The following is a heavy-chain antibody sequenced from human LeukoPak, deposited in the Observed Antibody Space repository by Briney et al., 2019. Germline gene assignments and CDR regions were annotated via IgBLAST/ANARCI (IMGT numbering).Heavy chain of an antibody. CDR2: MSYDGSDN. J-gene: IGHJ4*02. CDR1: GFTFSSYT. V-gene: IGHV3-30*01. Sequence: GGSLRLSCAASGFTFSSYTMHWVRHAPGKGLGWVAVMSYDGSDNYYADSVKGRFTISRDNSRTTVYLQMNSLRAEDTAVYYCARGSRWLQLGPFDYWGQGTLVTVSS. CDR3: ARGSRWLQLGPFDY. D-gene: IGHD5-24*01.